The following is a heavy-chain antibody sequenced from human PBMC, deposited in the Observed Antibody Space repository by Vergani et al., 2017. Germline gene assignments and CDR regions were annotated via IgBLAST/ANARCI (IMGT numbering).Heavy chain of an antibody. J-gene: IGHJ6*02. CDR1: GGSISSYY. D-gene: IGHD2-2*01. V-gene: IGHV4-4*07. CDR3: ARTEMGYCSSTSCSSYYGMDV. CDR2: IYTSGST. Sequence: QVQLQESGPGLVKPSETLSLTCTVSGGSISSYYWSWIRQPAGKGLEWIGRIYTSGSTNYNPSLKSRVTMSVDTSKNQFSLKLSSVTAADTAVYYCARTEMGYCSSTSCSSYYGMDVWGQGTTVTVSS.